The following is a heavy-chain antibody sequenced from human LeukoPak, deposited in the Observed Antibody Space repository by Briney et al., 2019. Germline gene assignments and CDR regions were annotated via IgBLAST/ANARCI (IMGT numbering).Heavy chain of an antibody. V-gene: IGHV3-48*02. D-gene: IGHD2-8*02. J-gene: IGHJ4*02. Sequence: GGSLRLSCAASGFTFSSYSMNWVRQAPGKGLEWVSYISSRSSTIYYADSVKGRFTISRDDAKNSLYLQMNSLRDEDTAVYYCAREATGGPDYWGQGTLVTVSS. CDR1: GFTFSSYS. CDR2: ISSRSSTI. CDR3: AREATGGPDY.